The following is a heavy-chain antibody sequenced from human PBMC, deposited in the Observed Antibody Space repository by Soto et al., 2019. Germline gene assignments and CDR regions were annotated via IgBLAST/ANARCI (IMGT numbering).Heavy chain of an antibody. CDR2: ISTDGTNQ. V-gene: IGHV3-30-3*01. Sequence: QVHLVESGGGVVQPGRSLRLSCVASGFNFKAYGVHWVRQAPGKGLEWVAVISTDGTNQHHADSVKGRFTISRDNFKNTLYLQMNSLRPEDTAVYFCAVGGGDLSLTPFDYWGQGTLVTVSS. D-gene: IGHD3-16*02. CDR3: AVGGGDLSLTPFDY. J-gene: IGHJ4*02. CDR1: GFNFKAYG.